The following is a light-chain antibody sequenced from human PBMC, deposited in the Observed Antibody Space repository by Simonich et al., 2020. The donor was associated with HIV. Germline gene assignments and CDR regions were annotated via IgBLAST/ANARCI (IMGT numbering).Light chain of an antibody. CDR2: QYS. CDR3: QAWDRTIVL. V-gene: IGLV3-1*01. Sequence: SDELTQPPSVSVSPGQTASTTCSGEKLGEKNVCWYQQKPGLSPVLDIYQYSLRPPGIPERFSGSNSGNTATLTIRGTQAMDEAAYYCQAWDRTIVLFGGGTKLTVL. J-gene: IGLJ2*01. CDR1: KLGEKN.